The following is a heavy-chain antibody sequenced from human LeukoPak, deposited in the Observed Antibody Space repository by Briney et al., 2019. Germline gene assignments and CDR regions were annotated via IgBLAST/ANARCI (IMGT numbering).Heavy chain of an antibody. D-gene: IGHD1-26*01. V-gene: IGHV1-18*01. J-gene: IGHJ6*03. CDR3: ARDQPGGGSYLIGDLPPPSMDV. CDR2: ISAYNGNT. CDR1: GYTFTSYG. Sequence: VASVKVSCKASGYTFTSYGISWVRQAPGQGLEWMGWISAYNGNTNYAQKLQGRVTMTTDTSTSTAYMELRSLRSDDTAVYYCARDQPGGGSYLIGDLPPPSMDVWGKGTTVTVSS.